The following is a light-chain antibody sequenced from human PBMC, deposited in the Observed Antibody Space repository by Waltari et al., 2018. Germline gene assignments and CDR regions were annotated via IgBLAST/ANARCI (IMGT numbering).Light chain of an antibody. CDR2: DVN. CDR3: SSYTSSRAIFV. V-gene: IGLV2-14*01. CDR1: GSDVGGYDY. Sequence: QSVLTQPASVSGSPGQSITISCTGTGSDVGGYDYVSWYQRHPGKVPKVMIYDVNKRPSGVSDRFSGSKSGYTASLTISGLQAQDEADYYCSSYTSSRAIFVFGIGTKVTVL. J-gene: IGLJ1*01.